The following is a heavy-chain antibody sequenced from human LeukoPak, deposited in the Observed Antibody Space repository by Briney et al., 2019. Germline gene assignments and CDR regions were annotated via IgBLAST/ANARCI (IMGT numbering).Heavy chain of an antibody. CDR2: ISSSSSYI. D-gene: IGHD3-3*01. V-gene: IGHV3-21*01. CDR1: GFTFSSYS. CDR3: ARGDDFWSGPNLYY. Sequence: GGSLRLSCAASGFTFSSYSMNWVRQAPGKGLEWVSSISSSSSYIYYADSVKGRFTISRDNAKNSLYLQMNSLRAEDTAVYYCARGDDFWSGPNLYYWGQGTLVTASS. J-gene: IGHJ4*02.